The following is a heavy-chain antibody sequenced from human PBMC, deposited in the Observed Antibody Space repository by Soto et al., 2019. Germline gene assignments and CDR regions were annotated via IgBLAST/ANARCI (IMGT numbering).Heavy chain of an antibody. CDR1: VGSVSSGSYY. D-gene: IGHD1-1*01. CDR2: IYYSGST. CDR3: AGGVQLERHYYYCYGMDV. V-gene: IGHV4-61*01. Sequence: QVQLQKSGPGLVKPSETLSLTCTVSVGSVSSGSYYWSWIWQPPGKGLEWIGYIYYSGSTNYNPSPESRVTISVDTFNIQFPLKLSSGTAADTAVYYCAGGVQLERHYYYCYGMDVWGQGTTVTVSS. J-gene: IGHJ6*02.